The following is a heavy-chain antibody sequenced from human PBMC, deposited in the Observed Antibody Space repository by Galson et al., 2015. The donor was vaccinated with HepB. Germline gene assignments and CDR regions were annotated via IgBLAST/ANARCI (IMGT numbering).Heavy chain of an antibody. Sequence: SLRLSCAASGFTFDDYTMHWVRQAPGKGLEWVSLISWDGGSTYYADSVKGRFTISRDNSKNSLYLQMNSLRTEDTALYYCAKVGNYYDSSGYLDYWGQGTLVTVSS. V-gene: IGHV3-43*01. J-gene: IGHJ4*02. CDR1: GFTFDDYT. CDR2: ISWDGGST. D-gene: IGHD3-22*01. CDR3: AKVGNYYDSSGYLDY.